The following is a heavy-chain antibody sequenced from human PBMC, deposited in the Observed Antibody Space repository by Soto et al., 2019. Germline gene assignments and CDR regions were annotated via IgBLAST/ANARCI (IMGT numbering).Heavy chain of an antibody. CDR3: TTGYGSPWYS. J-gene: IGHJ4*02. Sequence: EVQLVESGGGLVKPWWSLRLSCAGSPFVFTHARMNWVRQAPGKGLEGVGHVKSKSEGESTAHAAYVKGRFSISRDDSTNMAYLQMNRLETEATAVYYCTTGYGSPWYSRGQGTLVTVS. CDR1: PFVFTHAR. D-gene: IGHD6-13*01. CDR2: VKSKSEGEST. V-gene: IGHV3-15*07.